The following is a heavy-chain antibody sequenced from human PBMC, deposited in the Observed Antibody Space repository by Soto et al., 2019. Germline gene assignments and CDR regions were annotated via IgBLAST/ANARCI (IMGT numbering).Heavy chain of an antibody. Sequence: QVQLVQSGAEVKKPGASVRISCKASGYAFAAYAIQWVRQAPGQGLEWMGWINAANGNTKIAQNFQGTVSFTRDISAETAFMDLTSLTSEDTAVYFCARGGSALNRGVMYYFDNWGQGTPVTVSS. J-gene: IGHJ4*02. CDR3: ARGGSALNRGVMYYFDN. CDR2: INAANGNT. CDR1: GYAFAAYA. D-gene: IGHD3-10*01. V-gene: IGHV1-3*01.